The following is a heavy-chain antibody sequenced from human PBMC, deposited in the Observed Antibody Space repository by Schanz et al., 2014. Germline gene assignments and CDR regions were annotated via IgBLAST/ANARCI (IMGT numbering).Heavy chain of an antibody. CDR3: AFDRDDAYDI. CDR1: GYRFIGYY. J-gene: IGHJ3*02. D-gene: IGHD3-9*01. Sequence: QVLLVQSGAEVKKPGASVKVSCKASGYRFIGYYVHWVRQAPGQGLEWMGWIGGSDGNTNFAQKFQGRVTVTRDTSTTTVYMDLSSLISEDTAVYYCAFDRDDAYDIWGQGTTVTVSS. CDR2: IGGSDGNT. V-gene: IGHV1-2*02.